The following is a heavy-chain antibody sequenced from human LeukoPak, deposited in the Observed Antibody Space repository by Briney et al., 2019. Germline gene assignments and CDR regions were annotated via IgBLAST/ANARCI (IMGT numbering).Heavy chain of an antibody. CDR3: ARGGPLGGYIYSNYEVFDY. Sequence: SETLSLTCAVYGGSFSGYYWSWIRQPPGKGLEWIGEINHSGSTNYNPSLKSRVTISVDTSKNQFSLKLSSVTAADTAVYYCARGGPLGGYIYSNYEVFDYWGQGTLVTVSS. V-gene: IGHV4-34*01. CDR2: INHSGST. CDR1: GGSFSGYY. J-gene: IGHJ4*02. D-gene: IGHD4-11*01.